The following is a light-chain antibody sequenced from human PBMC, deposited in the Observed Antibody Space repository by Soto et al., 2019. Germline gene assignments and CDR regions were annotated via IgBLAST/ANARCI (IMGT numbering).Light chain of an antibody. CDR2: AGS. J-gene: IGKJ1*01. V-gene: IGKV3D-15*01. CDR1: QSISIN. Sequence: EIVLTQSPGTLSVSPGDRVTLSCRASQSISINLAWYQHKPGQAPRLLIHAGSTRATGIPARISGSGSGTEFTLTISSLQSEDFAVYYCQQFRNWPWTFGQGTKVDNK. CDR3: QQFRNWPWT.